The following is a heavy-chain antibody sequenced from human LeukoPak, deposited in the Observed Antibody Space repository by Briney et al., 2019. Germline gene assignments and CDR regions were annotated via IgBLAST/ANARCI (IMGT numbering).Heavy chain of an antibody. CDR3: ARPRGACFDY. D-gene: IGHD3-10*01. CDR1: GFTFSGYW. J-gene: IGHJ4*02. Sequence: PGGSLRLACAASGFTFSGYWMTWVRQAPGKGLEWVANIKQGGSEKNSVDSVKGRFTISRDNAKNSLYRQMNSLRAEDTAVYYGARPRGACFDYWGQGTLVTVSS. CDR2: IKQGGSEK. V-gene: IGHV3-7*04.